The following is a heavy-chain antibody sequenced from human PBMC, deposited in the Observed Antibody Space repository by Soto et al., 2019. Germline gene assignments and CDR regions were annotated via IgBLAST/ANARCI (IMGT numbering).Heavy chain of an antibody. J-gene: IGHJ4*02. V-gene: IGHV3-74*01. D-gene: IGHD4-17*01. CDR1: GFTFSSYW. Sequence: EVQLVESGGDLVQPGGSLRLSCVASGFTFSSYWMHWVRQVPGKGLVWVSRISSDGSSTSYADSVRGRFIISRDNAKNTLYLQVNSLRVDDTAVYYWAIGTVRDHDFGDHWGQGTLVAVSS. CDR2: ISSDGSST. CDR3: AIGTVRDHDFGDH.